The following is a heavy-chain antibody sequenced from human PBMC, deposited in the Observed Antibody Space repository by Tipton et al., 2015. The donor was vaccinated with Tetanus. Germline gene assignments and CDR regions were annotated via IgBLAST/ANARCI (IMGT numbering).Heavy chain of an antibody. V-gene: IGHV4-34*01. CDR1: GDSLRLYY. Sequence: TLSLTCDVSGDSLRLYYWAWIRQIPGKGLDWMGEVDDSGRTDYAPSLRSRLTISVDTSQNQFSLKLTSVTSADTAVYYCARAGYSFPQNAFDVWGQGSLVPISS. CDR3: ARAGYSFPQNAFDV. J-gene: IGHJ3*01. D-gene: IGHD2-15*01. CDR2: VDDSGRT.